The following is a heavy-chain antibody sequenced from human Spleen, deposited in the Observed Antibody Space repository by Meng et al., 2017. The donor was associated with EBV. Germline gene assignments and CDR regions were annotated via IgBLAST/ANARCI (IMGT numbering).Heavy chain of an antibody. CDR3: ATWNNNGWYYGY. D-gene: IGHD6-19*01. CDR2: INLGGNT. Sequence: VQLQEWGAGLLKPSETRSLTCAVYGGSSSGSDWSWIRQPPGKGLEWIGEINLGGNTNYNPSLKSRVSISVDTSKNHFSLKVDSVTAADTAVYYCATWNNNGWYYGYWGQGTLVTVSS. J-gene: IGHJ4*01. V-gene: IGHV4-34*01. CDR1: GGSSSGSD.